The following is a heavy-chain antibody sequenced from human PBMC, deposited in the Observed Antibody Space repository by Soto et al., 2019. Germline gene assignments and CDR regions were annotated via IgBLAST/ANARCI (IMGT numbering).Heavy chain of an antibody. CDR2: IVVGSGNT. CDR3: AASLEMATTRAFDI. CDR1: GFTFTNSA. D-gene: IGHD5-12*01. Sequence: GASVKVSCKASGFTFTNSAVQWVRQARGQRLEWIGWIVVGSGNTNYAQKFQERVTITRDMSTSTAYMELSSLRSEDTAVYYCAASLEMATTRAFDIWGQGTMVTVSS. J-gene: IGHJ3*02. V-gene: IGHV1-58*01.